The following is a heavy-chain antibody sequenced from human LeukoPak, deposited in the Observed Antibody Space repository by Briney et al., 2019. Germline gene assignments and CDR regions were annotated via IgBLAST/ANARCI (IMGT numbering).Heavy chain of an antibody. CDR1: GGSISSGSYY. D-gene: IGHD2-2*01. Sequence: SQTLSLTCTVSGGSISSGSYYWSWIRQPAGKGLEWIGRIYTSGSTNYNPSLKSRVTISVDTSKNQFSLKLSSVTAADTAVYYCARAGRLGYCSSTSCYHKKYYYYMDVWGKGTTVTVSS. J-gene: IGHJ6*03. V-gene: IGHV4-61*02. CDR3: ARAGRLGYCSSTSCYHKKYYYYMDV. CDR2: IYTSGST.